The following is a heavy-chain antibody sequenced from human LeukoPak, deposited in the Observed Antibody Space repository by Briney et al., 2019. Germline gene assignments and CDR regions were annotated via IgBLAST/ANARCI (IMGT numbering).Heavy chain of an antibody. CDR3: ARVTDGYNYP. J-gene: IGHJ5*02. D-gene: IGHD5-24*01. CDR1: GGTFSSYA. V-gene: IGHV1-69*05. Sequence: ASVKVSCKASGGTFSSYAISWVQQAPGQGLEWMGGIIPIFGTANYAQKFQGRVTITTDESTSTAYMELSSLRSEDTAVYYCARVTDGYNYPWGQGTLVTVSS. CDR2: IIPIFGTA.